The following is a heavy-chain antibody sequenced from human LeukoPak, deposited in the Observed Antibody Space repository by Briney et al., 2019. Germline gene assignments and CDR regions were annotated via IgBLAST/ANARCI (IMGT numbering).Heavy chain of an antibody. V-gene: IGHV3-7*01. J-gene: IGHJ4*02. CDR2: IREDGSEK. CDR3: ATDRKAGTWDPRFDY. D-gene: IGHD1-7*01. Sequence: GGSLRLSCAASGFTFNNYWMMWVRQAPGKGLEWVANIREDGSEKNYVDSVKGRFTISRDNAKISLYLQMNSLRVEDTAVYYCATDRKAGTWDPRFDYWGQGTLVTVSS. CDR1: GFTFNNYW.